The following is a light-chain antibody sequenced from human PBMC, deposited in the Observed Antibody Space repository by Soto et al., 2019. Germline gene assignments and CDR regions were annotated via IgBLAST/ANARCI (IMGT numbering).Light chain of an antibody. CDR1: QGIGNA. J-gene: IGKJ1*01. Sequence: AIHMTQSPSSMSASVGDRCTMSCRARQGIGNALGWYQQKPGHPPKVLIYGASNLQSGVPPRFSGSGSGTDFTLAISSLQPEDSATYYCLQDINYPWTFGQGTKVDIK. CDR3: LQDINYPWT. V-gene: IGKV1-6*01. CDR2: GAS.